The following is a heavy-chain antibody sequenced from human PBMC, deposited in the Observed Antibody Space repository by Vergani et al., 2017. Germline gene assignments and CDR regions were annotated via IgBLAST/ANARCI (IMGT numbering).Heavy chain of an antibody. J-gene: IGHJ5*02. CDR2: IIPILGIA. D-gene: IGHD6-13*01. CDR3: ARRLRIAAAGWFDP. Sequence: QVQLVQSGAEVKKPGSSVKVSCKASGGTFSSYTISWVRQAPGQGLEWMGRIIPILGIANYAQKFQGRVTITADKSTSTAYMELSSLRSEDTAVYYCARRLRIAAAGWFDPWGQGTLVTVSS. V-gene: IGHV1-69*02. CDR1: GGTFSSYT.